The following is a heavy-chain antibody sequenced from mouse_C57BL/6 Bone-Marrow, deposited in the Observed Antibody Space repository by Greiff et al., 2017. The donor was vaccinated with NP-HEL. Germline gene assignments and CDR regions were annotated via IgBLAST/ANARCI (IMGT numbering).Heavy chain of an antibody. V-gene: IGHV1-59*01. J-gene: IGHJ3*01. D-gene: IGHD2-2*01. Sequence: QVQLQQPGAELVRPGTSVKLSCKASGYTFTSYWMHWVKQRPGQGLEWIGVIDPSDSYTNYNQKFKGKATLTVDTSSSTAYMQLSSLTSEDSAVYYCARVSTMVKWVAYWGQGTLVTVSA. CDR3: ARVSTMVKWVAY. CDR1: GYTFTSYW. CDR2: IDPSDSYT.